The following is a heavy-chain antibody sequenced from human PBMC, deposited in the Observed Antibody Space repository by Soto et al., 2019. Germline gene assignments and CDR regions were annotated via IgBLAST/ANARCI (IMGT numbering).Heavy chain of an antibody. CDR3: ARDYYGSGSPDKNWFDP. CDR1: GGTFSSYA. D-gene: IGHD3-10*01. J-gene: IGHJ5*02. V-gene: IGHV1-69*04. CDR2: IIPILGIA. Sequence: GASVKVSCKASGGTFSSYAISWVRQAPGQGLEWMGRIIPILGIANYAQKFQGRVTITADKSTSTAYMELSSLRSEDTAVYYCARDYYGSGSPDKNWFDPWGQGTLVTVSS.